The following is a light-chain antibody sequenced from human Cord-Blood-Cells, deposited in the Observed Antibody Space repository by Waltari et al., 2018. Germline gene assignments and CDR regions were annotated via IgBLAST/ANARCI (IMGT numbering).Light chain of an antibody. CDR3: CSYAGSSTYV. V-gene: IGLV2-23*01. Sequence: QSALTPPASATGSPGPSITTHCTGTSSDIGSYNILPWYQQPPGKATKLMFYEGSKRPSGVSNRFSGSKSGNTASLTISVLQAEDEADYYCCSYAGSSTYVFGAGTKVTVL. CDR1: SSDIGSYNI. CDR2: EGS. J-gene: IGLJ1*01.